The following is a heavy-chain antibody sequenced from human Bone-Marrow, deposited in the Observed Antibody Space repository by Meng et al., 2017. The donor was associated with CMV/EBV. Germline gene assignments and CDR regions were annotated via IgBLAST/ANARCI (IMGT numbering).Heavy chain of an antibody. CDR1: GFTFSSYA. CDR3: AKSPTGY. V-gene: IGHV3-23*01. CDR2: VSGTGRNT. Sequence: GESLKISCAASGFTFSSYAMTWVRQAPGKGLQWVSTVSGTGRNTYYADSVKGRFTISRDNSKNTLYLQMNSLRAEDTAVYYCAKSPTGYWGQGTLVTVSS. J-gene: IGHJ4*02.